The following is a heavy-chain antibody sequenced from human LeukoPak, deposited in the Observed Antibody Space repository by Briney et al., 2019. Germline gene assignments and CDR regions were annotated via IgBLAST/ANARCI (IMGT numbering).Heavy chain of an antibody. CDR2: ISSSRYI. CDR1: GFTFSSHS. CDR3: ARDTVTIIFDY. D-gene: IGHD4-17*01. J-gene: IGHJ4*02. Sequence: PGGSLRLSCAASGFTFSSHSMNWVRQAQGKGLEWVSSISSSRYIYYPDSVKGRFTISRDNAKNSVYLQMNSLRAEDTAVYYCARDTVTIIFDYWGEGTLVTVSS. V-gene: IGHV3-21*01.